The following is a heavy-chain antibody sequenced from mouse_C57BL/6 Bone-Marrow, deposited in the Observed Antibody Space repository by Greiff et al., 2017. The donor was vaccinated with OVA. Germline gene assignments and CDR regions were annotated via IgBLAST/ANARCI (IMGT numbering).Heavy chain of an antibody. CDR1: GFTFSSYA. V-gene: IGHV5-4*01. D-gene: IGHD2-4*01. CDR3: AREGLYYDCGGGAWFAY. CDR2: ISAGGSYT. Sequence: DVMLVESGGGLVKPGGSLKLSCAASGFTFSSYAMSWVRQTPEKRLEWVATISAGGSYTYYPDNVKGRFTISRDNAKNTLYLQMSHLKTEDTSMYYCAREGLYYDCGGGAWFAYWGQGTLVTVSA. J-gene: IGHJ3*01.